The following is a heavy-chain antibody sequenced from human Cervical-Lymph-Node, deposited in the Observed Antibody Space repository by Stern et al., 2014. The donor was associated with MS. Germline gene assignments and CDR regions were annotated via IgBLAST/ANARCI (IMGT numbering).Heavy chain of an antibody. V-gene: IGHV4-31*03. CDR2: LSYRGST. CDR1: GGSIRSGGYY. J-gene: IGHJ4*02. Sequence: QVQLQESGPGLVKPSQTLSLTCTVSGGSIRSGGYYWTWHRQHPGKGLEWIGYLSYRGSTYSHPALRSRITMSVDTSKNQFSLRLTSVTAADTSLYYCASASIGHLDYWGQGILVTVSS. CDR3: ASASIGHLDY.